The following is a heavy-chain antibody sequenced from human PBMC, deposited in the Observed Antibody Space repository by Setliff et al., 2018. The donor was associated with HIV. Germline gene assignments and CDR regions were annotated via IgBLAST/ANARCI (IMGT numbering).Heavy chain of an antibody. J-gene: IGHJ4*02. V-gene: IGHV4-61*03. CDR3: ARDPGDYDRKFDH. Sequence: PSETLSLTCAVSGYSLSSDYYWNWLRQTPGKGLEWIAYTFDNGNTHYNPSLESRVTLLLDTSRNLFSLRLASVTAADTAVYYCARDPGDYDRKFDHWGQGALVTVS. CDR1: GYSLSSDYY. CDR2: TFDNGNT. D-gene: IGHD3-22*01.